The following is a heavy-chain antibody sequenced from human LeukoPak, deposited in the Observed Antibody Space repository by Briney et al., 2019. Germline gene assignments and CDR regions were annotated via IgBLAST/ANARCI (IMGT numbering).Heavy chain of an antibody. CDR1: GYTFTSYE. D-gene: IGHD6-19*01. V-gene: IGHV1-18*01. CDR3: ARHSSGWSFYFDY. J-gene: IGHJ4*02. CDR2: ISAYNGNT. Sequence: ASVKVSCKASGYTFTSYETSWVRQAPGQGLEWMAWISAYNGNTNYAQNLQGRVTMTTDTSTSTAYMELRSLRSDDTAVYYCARHSSGWSFYFDYWGQGTLVTVSS.